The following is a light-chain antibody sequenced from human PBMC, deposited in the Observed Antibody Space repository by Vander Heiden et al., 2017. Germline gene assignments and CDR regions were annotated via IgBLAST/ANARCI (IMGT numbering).Light chain of an antibody. CDR1: SSDVGGYNY. CDR3: SSYTSSSTPV. J-gene: IGLJ2*01. Sequence: QSALTQPAPVSGSPGQSITISCTGTSSDVGGYNYVSWHQQHPGKAPKLMIYEVSNRPSGVSNRFSGSKSGNTASLTISGLQAEDEADYYCSSYTSSSTPVFGGGTKLTVL. CDR2: EVS. V-gene: IGLV2-14*01.